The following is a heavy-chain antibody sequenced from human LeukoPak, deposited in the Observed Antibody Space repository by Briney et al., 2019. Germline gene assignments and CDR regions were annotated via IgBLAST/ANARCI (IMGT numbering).Heavy chain of an antibody. J-gene: IGHJ5*02. CDR3: ARDLSGEDYDILTGYPVGGWFDP. Sequence: SGGSLRLSCAASGFTFDDYAMHWVRQAPGKGLEWVSGISWNSGSIGYADSVKGRFTISRDNAKNSLYLQMNSLRAEDTAVYYCARDLSGEDYDILTGYPVGGWFDPWGQGTLVTVSS. D-gene: IGHD3-9*01. CDR1: GFTFDDYA. CDR2: ISWNSGSI. V-gene: IGHV3-9*01.